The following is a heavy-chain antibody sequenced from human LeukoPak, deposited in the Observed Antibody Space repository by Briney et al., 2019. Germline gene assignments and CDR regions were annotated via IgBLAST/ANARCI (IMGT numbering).Heavy chain of an antibody. V-gene: IGHV1-69*04. CDR1: GGTFSSYT. CDR2: IIPILGIA. CDR3: ARDATIVEMATEYYFDY. Sequence: ASVKVSCKASGGTFSSYTISWVRRAPGQGLEWMGRIIPILGIANYARKFQGRVTITADESTSTAYMELSSLRSEDTAVYYCARDATIVEMATEYYFDYWGQGTLVTVSS. D-gene: IGHD5-24*01. J-gene: IGHJ4*02.